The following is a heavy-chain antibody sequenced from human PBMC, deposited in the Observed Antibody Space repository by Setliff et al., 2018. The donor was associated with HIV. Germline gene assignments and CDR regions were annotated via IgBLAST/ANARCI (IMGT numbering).Heavy chain of an antibody. Sequence: SETLSLTCTVSGGSISNYYWTWIRQPPGKGLEWIGYIYYSGTTNYNPSLKSRVTISVDTSKNQFSLKLHSVTAADTAVYYCARGVPATLPPYYWGQGTLVTVSS. J-gene: IGHJ4*02. CDR3: ARGVPATLPPYY. V-gene: IGHV4-59*08. CDR2: IYYSGTT. D-gene: IGHD2-2*02. CDR1: GGSISNYY.